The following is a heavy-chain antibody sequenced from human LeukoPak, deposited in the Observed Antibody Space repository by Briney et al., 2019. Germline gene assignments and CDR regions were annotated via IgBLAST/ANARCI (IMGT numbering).Heavy chain of an antibody. D-gene: IGHD1-1*01. CDR3: VTMEVAGTTESGFDP. CDR2: IYYSGST. V-gene: IGHV4-30-4*01. CDR1: GGSISSGDYY. J-gene: IGHJ5*02. Sequence: PSETLSLTCTVSGGSISSGDYYWSWIRQPPGKGLEWIAYIYYSGSTYYNPSLKSRVTISVDTSKNQFSLKLSSVTAADTAVYYCVTMEVAGTTESGFDPWGQGTLVTVSS.